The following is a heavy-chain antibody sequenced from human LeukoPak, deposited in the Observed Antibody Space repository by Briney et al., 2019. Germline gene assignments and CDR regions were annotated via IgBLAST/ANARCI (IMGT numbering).Heavy chain of an antibody. CDR3: ATSGGYSGYDFAFDI. Sequence: PGRSLRLSCAASGFTFSDYYMSWIRQAPGKGLEWVANVRQDGSEKYYVDSVKGRFTISRDNAKNSLYLQLNSLRAEDTAVYYCATSGGYSGYDFAFDIWGQGTMVTVSS. J-gene: IGHJ3*02. CDR1: GFTFSDYY. V-gene: IGHV3-7*01. D-gene: IGHD5-12*01. CDR2: VRQDGSEK.